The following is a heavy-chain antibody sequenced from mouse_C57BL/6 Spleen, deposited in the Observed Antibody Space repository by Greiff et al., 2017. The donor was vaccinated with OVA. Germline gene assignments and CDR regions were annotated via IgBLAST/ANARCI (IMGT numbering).Heavy chain of an antibody. CDR2: IDPETGGT. V-gene: IGHV1-15*01. D-gene: IGHD2-3*01. Sequence: VQLQQSGAELVRPGASVTLSCKASGYTFTDYEMHWVKQTPVHGLEWIGAIDPETGGTAYNQKFKGKAILTADKSSSTAYMELRSLTSEDSAVYYCTRSGYYPYWGQGTLVTYSP. CDR1: GYTFTDYE. CDR3: TRSGYYPY. J-gene: IGHJ3*01.